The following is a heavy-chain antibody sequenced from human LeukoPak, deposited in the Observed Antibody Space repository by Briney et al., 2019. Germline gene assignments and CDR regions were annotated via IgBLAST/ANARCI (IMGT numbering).Heavy chain of an antibody. Sequence: PSETLSLTCTVSGGSFSSYYWSWIRQPPGKGLEWIGSIYYSGSTDYNPSLKSRVTISVDTSKNQFSLKLSSVTAADTAVYYCAREVIAVAIRGVDYWGQGTLVTVSS. CDR1: GGSFSSYY. J-gene: IGHJ4*02. D-gene: IGHD6-19*01. CDR3: AREVIAVAIRGVDY. V-gene: IGHV4-59*12. CDR2: IYYSGST.